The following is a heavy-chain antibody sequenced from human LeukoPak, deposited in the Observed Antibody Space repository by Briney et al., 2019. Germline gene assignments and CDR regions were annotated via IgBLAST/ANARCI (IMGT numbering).Heavy chain of an antibody. D-gene: IGHD2-2*01. CDR1: GFTFNTYV. CDR2: ITGSGVSA. CDR3: AKVRDIVVVPAAMSFDY. J-gene: IGHJ4*02. Sequence: AGGSLRLSCAASGFTFNTYVLGWVRQSPGKGLEWVSGITGSGVSAYYADSVKGRFTISRDNSKNTLYLQMNSLRAEDTAVYYCAKVRDIVVVPAAMSFDYWGQGTLVTVSS. V-gene: IGHV3-23*01.